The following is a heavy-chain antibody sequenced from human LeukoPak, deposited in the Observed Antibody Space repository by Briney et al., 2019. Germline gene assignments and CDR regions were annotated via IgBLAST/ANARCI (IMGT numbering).Heavy chain of an antibody. J-gene: IGHJ3*02. Sequence: SVNVSCTGSGASCTINGFSWVWQGHRAGNGLEGGIIPIFGTANYAQKFQGRVTITADESTSTAYMELSSLRSEDTAVYYCARFRWCTSCFAFDIWGQGTMVTVSS. D-gene: IGHD2-2*01. CDR3: ARFRWCTSCFAFDI. CDR2: IIPIFGTA. V-gene: IGHV1-69*01. CDR1: GASCTING.